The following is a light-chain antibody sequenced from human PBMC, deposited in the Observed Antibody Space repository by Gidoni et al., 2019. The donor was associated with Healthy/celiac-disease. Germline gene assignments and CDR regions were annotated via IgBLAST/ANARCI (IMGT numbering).Light chain of an antibody. J-gene: IGKJ2*04. V-gene: IGKV1-9*01. CDR3: QQLNSYPPVCX. CDR2: AAS. Sequence: DIQLTQSPSFLSASVGDRVTITCRASQGISSYLAWYQQKPGKAPKLLIYAASTLQSGVPSRFSGSGSGTEFTLTISSLQPEDFATYYCQQLNSYPPVCXXXQGTKLEIK. CDR1: QGISSY.